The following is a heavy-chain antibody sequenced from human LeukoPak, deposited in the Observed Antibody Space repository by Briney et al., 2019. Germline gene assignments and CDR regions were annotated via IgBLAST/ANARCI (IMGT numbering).Heavy chain of an antibody. CDR3: AREGDSGYDLANDAFDI. V-gene: IGHV3-53*01. D-gene: IGHD5-12*01. Sequence: PGGSLRLSCAASGFTVSSNYMSWVRQAPGKGLEWVSVIYSGGSTYYADSVKGRFTISRDNSKNTLYLQMNSLRAEDTAVYYCAREGDSGYDLANDAFDIWGQGTMVTVSS. J-gene: IGHJ3*02. CDR1: GFTVSSNY. CDR2: IYSGGST.